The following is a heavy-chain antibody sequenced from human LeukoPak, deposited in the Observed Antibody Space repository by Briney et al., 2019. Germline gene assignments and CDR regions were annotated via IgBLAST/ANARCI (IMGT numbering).Heavy chain of an antibody. D-gene: IGHD6-19*01. CDR2: INPNSGGT. CDR3: ARAAAGIAVAGTFGY. J-gene: IGHJ4*02. CDR1: GYTFTGYY. V-gene: IGHV1-2*02. Sequence: ASVKVSCKASGYTFTGYYMHWVRQAPGQGLEWMGWINPNSGGTNYAQKFQGRVTMTRDTSISTAYMELSRLRSDDTAVYYCARAAAGIAVAGTFGYWGQGTLVTVSS.